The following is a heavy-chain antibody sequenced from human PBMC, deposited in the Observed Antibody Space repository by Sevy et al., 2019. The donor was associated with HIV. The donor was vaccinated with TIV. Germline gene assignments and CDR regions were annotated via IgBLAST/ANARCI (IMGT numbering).Heavy chain of an antibody. CDR1: GFSFSSYA. J-gene: IGHJ4*02. Sequence: GGSLRLSCAASGFSFSSYAMSWVRQAPGKGLEWVSGISGSGITTYYANSVKGRFTISRDNSKNTLHLQMNSLRAEDTAVYYCARVAGSGTYYSVDFDYWGQGTLVTVSS. CDR3: ARVAGSGTYYSVDFDY. CDR2: ISGSGITT. V-gene: IGHV3-23*01. D-gene: IGHD3-10*01.